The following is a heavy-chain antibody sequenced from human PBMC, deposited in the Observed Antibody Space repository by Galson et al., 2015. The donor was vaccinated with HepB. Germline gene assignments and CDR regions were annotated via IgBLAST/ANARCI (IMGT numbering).Heavy chain of an antibody. J-gene: IGHJ3*01. CDR3: AKDPWYDGNTYAFDV. CDR1: GFTFSSYV. Sequence: SLRLSCAASGFTFSSYVTSWVRQAPGKGLEWVSSISGSGDSTYYADSVKGRFTISRDNSKNTLYLQMSSLRAEDTAVYYCAKDPWYDGNTYAFDVWGQGTMVTVSS. D-gene: IGHD3-3*01. CDR2: ISGSGDST. V-gene: IGHV3-23*01.